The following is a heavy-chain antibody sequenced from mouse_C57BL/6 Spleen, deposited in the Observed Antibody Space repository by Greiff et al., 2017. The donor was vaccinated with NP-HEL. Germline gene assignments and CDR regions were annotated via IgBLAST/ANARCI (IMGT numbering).Heavy chain of an antibody. CDR2: ISSGSSTI. CDR3: ARPSYYSTYCAMDY. CDR1: GFTFSDYG. Sequence: EVKLVESGGGLVKPGGSLKLSCAASGFTFSDYGMHWVRQAPEKGLEWVAYISSGSSTIYYAEKVKGRSTISRDNDKNTLFLQRTSLRSEDTAMYYCARPSYYSTYCAMDYWGQGTSVTVSS. D-gene: IGHD2-5*01. J-gene: IGHJ4*01. V-gene: IGHV5-17*01.